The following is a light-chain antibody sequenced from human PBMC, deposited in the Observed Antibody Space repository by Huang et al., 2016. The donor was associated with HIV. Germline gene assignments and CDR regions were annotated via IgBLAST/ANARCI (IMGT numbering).Light chain of an antibody. V-gene: IGKV1-12*01. CDR2: STS. CDR3: QQANMYPRS. CDR1: QDISSW. Sequence: IQLTQSPSSVSASEGDTVRITCRASQDISSWLAWYTQKPREAPTRLIHSTSILQSGVPSRFNGSGSGTDFFLTIISLRPDDFATYYCQQANMYPRSFGQGTRLDIK. J-gene: IGKJ5*01.